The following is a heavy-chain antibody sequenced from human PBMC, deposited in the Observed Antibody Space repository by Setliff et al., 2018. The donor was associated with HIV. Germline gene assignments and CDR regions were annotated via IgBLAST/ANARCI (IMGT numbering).Heavy chain of an antibody. J-gene: IGHJ4*02. CDR3: ATPLMTTTVTKDH. Sequence: PGGSLRLSCAASGFTFSSYSMNWVRQAPGKGLEWVSYISSSSTTIYYADSVKGRFTVSRDNAKNSLHLQMNSLRVEDTAVYYCATPLMTTTVTKDHWGQGTLVTVSS. D-gene: IGHD4-17*01. CDR2: ISSSSTTI. V-gene: IGHV3-48*01. CDR1: GFTFSSYS.